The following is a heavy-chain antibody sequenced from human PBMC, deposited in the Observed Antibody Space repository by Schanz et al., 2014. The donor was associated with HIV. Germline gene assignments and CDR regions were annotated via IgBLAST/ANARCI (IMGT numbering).Heavy chain of an antibody. CDR2: ISDSGDTT. D-gene: IGHD3-16*01. CDR1: GFSFSSYT. Sequence: EVQLLESGGGLVQPGGSLRLSCAASGFSFSSYTMTWVRQAPGKGLEWISAISDSGDTTYYADSVKGRFTISRDNSMNTLFLQMNSLRAEDTAVYYCVQDPEMDAITGYFPYWGQGTLVTVSS. CDR3: VQDPEMDAITGYFPY. V-gene: IGHV3-23*01. J-gene: IGHJ4*02.